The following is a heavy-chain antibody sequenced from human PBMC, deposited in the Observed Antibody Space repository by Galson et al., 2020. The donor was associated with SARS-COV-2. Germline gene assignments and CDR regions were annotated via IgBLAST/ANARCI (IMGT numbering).Heavy chain of an antibody. V-gene: IGHV5-10-1*01. Sequence: HGESLKISCKGSGHSYTSYWISWVRQMPGKGLEWMGRIDPSDSYTNYSPSFEGHVTISADKSISTAYLQWSSLKASDTAMYYCARFYYDSSGYYYFDYWGQGTLFTVSS. CDR3: ARFYYDSSGYYYFDY. CDR2: IDPSDSYT. D-gene: IGHD3-22*01. J-gene: IGHJ4*02. CDR1: GHSYTSYW.